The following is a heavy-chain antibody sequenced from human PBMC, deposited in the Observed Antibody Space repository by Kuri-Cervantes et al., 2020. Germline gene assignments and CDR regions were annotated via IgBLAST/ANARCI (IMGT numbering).Heavy chain of an antibody. Sequence: GGSLRLSCAASGFTFSNYWIHWVRQAPGKGLEWVSHINYAGDTTFYADSVRGRFTISRDSAKNSLYLQMNSLRAEDTALYYCARGLGYSYGQRFDYWGQGTLVTVSS. CDR3: ARGLGYSYGQRFDY. CDR2: INYAGDTT. V-gene: IGHV3-74*01. CDR1: GFTFSNYW. D-gene: IGHD5-18*01. J-gene: IGHJ4*02.